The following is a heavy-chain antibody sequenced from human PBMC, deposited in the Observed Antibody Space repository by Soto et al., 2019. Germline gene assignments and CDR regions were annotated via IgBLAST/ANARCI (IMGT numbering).Heavy chain of an antibody. CDR2: INAGNGNT. CDR3: ARTTGTLRVYDY. Sequence: ASVKVSCKASGYTFTSYAMHWVRQAPGQRLEWMGWINAGNGNTKYSQKFQGRVTITRDTSASTAYMELSSLRSEDTAVYYCARTTGTLRVYDYWGQGTLVTVSS. V-gene: IGHV1-3*01. J-gene: IGHJ4*02. CDR1: GYTFTSYA. D-gene: IGHD1-1*01.